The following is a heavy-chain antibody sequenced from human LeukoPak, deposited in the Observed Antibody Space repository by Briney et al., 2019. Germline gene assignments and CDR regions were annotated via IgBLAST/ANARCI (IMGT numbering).Heavy chain of an antibody. D-gene: IGHD2-2*01. CDR2: TYYSGST. CDR3: ARDLLGRYCSSTSCHNWFDP. V-gene: IGHV4-59*01. J-gene: IGHJ5*02. Sequence: SETLSLTCTVSGGSISSYYWSWIRQPPGKGLEWIGYTYYSGSTNYNPSLKSRVTISVDTSKNQFSLKLSSVTAADTAVYYCARDLLGRYCSSTSCHNWFDPWGQGTLVTVSS. CDR1: GGSISSYY.